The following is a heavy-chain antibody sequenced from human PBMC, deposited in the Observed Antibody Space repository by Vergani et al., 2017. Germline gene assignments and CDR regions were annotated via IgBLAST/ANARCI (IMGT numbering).Heavy chain of an antibody. D-gene: IGHD2/OR15-2a*01. V-gene: IGHV3-30*03. J-gene: IGHJ4*01. CDR3: VRDPDLCAGFSFYTQPWDH. Sequence: VQLVESGGGLVQPGGSLRLSCVVSGFALNRHAMYWVRQAPGKGLEWVVGISFDGTNEYYPDLVKGRFTISRDIAKNTLYLQVRSLRLEDTGVYHCVRDPDLCAGFSFYTQPWDHLGQGTPVTVSS. CDR2: ISFDGTNE. CDR1: GFALNRHA.